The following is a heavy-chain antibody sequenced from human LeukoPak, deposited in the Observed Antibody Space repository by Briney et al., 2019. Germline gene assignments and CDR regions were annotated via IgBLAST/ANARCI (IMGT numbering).Heavy chain of an antibody. Sequence: GGSLRLSCAASGFTVSSNYMSWVRQAPGKGLEWVSVIYSGGSTYYADSVKGRFTISRDNSKNTLYLQMNSLRAEDTAVYYCARAGRDTIPDRLFDYWGQGTLVTVSS. CDR1: GFTVSSNY. CDR3: ARAGRDTIPDRLFDY. D-gene: IGHD3-16*01. V-gene: IGHV3-66*01. J-gene: IGHJ4*02. CDR2: IYSGGST.